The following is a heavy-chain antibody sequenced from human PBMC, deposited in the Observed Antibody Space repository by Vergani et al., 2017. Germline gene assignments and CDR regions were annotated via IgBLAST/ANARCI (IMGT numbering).Heavy chain of an antibody. D-gene: IGHD6-19*01. V-gene: IGHV2-5*02. Sequence: QITLKESGPTLVKPTQTLTLTCAFSGFSLSSGGVGVGWISQPPGKALEWLAIIYWDDDKRYSPSLKSRLTITKDTSKNQVVLTLTNMDPVDTATYYCAHRGAYSSDGGGTFDIWGQGTMVTVSS. J-gene: IGHJ3*02. CDR2: IYWDDDK. CDR1: GFSLSSGGVG. CDR3: AHRGAYSSDGGGTFDI.